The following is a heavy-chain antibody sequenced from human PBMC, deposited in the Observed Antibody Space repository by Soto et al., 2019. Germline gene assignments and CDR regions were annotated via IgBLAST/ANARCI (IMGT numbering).Heavy chain of an antibody. CDR2: IIPIFGTA. D-gene: IGHD3-16*01. Sequence: QVQLVQSGAEVKKPGSSVKVSCKASGGTFSSYAISWVRQAPGQGLEWMGGIIPIFGTANYAQKFQGRVTITADESTSTAYMELSSLRSEDTAVEYCARGMAGGDGDKSSVKMYYYYYWMDVWGQGTTVTVSS. J-gene: IGHJ6*01. CDR3: ARGMAGGDGDKSSVKMYYYYYWMDV. V-gene: IGHV1-69*01. CDR1: GGTFSSYA.